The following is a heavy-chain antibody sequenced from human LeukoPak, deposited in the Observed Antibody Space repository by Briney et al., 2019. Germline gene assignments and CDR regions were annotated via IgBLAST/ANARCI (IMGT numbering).Heavy chain of an antibody. V-gene: IGHV4-59*01. CDR3: ARGSQNPPWLVNFDY. D-gene: IGHD6-19*01. CDR2: VYYSGTT. CDR1: GASISGYY. J-gene: IGHJ4*02. Sequence: PSETLSLTCTVSGASISGYYCNWIRQPPGKGLEWIGYVYYSGTTNYHPSLRSRVTMSVDTSKNQCSLKLTSVTAADTAIYYCARGSQNPPWLVNFDYWGLGTLVTVSS.